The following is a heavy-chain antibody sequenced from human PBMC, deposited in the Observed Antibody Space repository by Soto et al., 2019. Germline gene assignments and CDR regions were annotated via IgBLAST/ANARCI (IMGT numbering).Heavy chain of an antibody. CDR1: GYTFTSYA. CDR3: ARSIVVVTALDY. Sequence: QVQLVQSGAEEKKPGASVKVSCKASGYTFTSYAMHLVRQAHGQRLEWMGWINAGNGNTKYSQKFQGRVTITRDTSASTAYMELSSLRSEDTAVYYCARSIVVVTALDYWGQGTLVTVSS. D-gene: IGHD2-21*02. V-gene: IGHV1-3*05. J-gene: IGHJ4*02. CDR2: INAGNGNT.